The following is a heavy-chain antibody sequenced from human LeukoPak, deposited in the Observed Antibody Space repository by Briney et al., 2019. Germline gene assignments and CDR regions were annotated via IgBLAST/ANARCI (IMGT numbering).Heavy chain of an antibody. CDR3: ARHRIVSYYYYYMDV. V-gene: IGHV4-34*01. CDR1: GGSFSGYY. CDR2: INHSGST. Sequence: PSETLSLTCAVYGGSFSGYYWSWIRQPPGEGLEWIGEINHSGSTNYNPSLKSRVTISVDTSKNQFSLKLSSVTAADTAVYYCARHRIVSYYYYYMDVWGKGTTVTISS. J-gene: IGHJ6*03. D-gene: IGHD2/OR15-2a*01.